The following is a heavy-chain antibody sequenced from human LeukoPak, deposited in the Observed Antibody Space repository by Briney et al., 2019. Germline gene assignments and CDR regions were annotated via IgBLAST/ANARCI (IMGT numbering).Heavy chain of an antibody. Sequence: SETLSLTCTVSGGSISSSSYYWSWIRQPPGKGLEWIGYIYYSGSTNYNPSLKSRVTISVDTSKNQFSLKLSSVTAADTAVYYCARDAQFSSSSLYYYYYMDVWGKGTTVTVSS. D-gene: IGHD6-6*01. J-gene: IGHJ6*03. V-gene: IGHV4-61*01. CDR3: ARDAQFSSSSLYYYYYMDV. CDR2: IYYSGST. CDR1: GGSISSSSYY.